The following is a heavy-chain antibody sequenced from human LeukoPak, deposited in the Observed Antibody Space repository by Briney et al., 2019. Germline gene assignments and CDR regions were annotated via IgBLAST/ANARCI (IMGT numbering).Heavy chain of an antibody. CDR3: AKHAYSGYGADYFDY. CDR1: GLTFRSYA. V-gene: IGHV3-23*01. D-gene: IGHD5-12*01. Sequence: PGGSLRLSCAASGLTFRSYAMSWVRQAPGKGLEWVSALSGSGGSTYYADSVKGRFTISRDNSKNTLYLQMHSLRAEDTAVYYCAKHAYSGYGADYFDYWGQGTLVTVSS. CDR2: LSGSGGST. J-gene: IGHJ4*02.